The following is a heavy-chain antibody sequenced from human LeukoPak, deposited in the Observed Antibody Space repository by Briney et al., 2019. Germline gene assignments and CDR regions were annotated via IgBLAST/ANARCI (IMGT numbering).Heavy chain of an antibody. Sequence: PGGSLTLSCAASGFTFSTYEFNWVRQAPGKGLEWVSYISSSGSIIFYADSVKGRFTISRDNAKKSLYLQMNSLRAEDTAIYYCARGVVPPPYWGQGTLVTVSS. J-gene: IGHJ4*02. V-gene: IGHV3-48*03. CDR3: ARGVVPPPY. CDR1: GFTFSTYE. D-gene: IGHD2-2*01. CDR2: ISSSGSII.